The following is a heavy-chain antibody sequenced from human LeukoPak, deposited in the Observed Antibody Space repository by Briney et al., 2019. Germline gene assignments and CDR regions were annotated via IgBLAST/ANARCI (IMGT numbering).Heavy chain of an antibody. CDR3: AREPYSGYDPYYYYYYMDV. CDR2: IIPIFGTA. D-gene: IGHD5-12*01. J-gene: IGHJ6*03. V-gene: IGHV1-69*05. CDR1: GGTFSSYA. Sequence: GASVKVSCKASGGTFSSYAISWVRQAPGQGLEWMGRIIPIFGTANYAQKFQGRVTITTDESTSTAYMELSSLRSEDTAVYYCAREPYSGYDPYYYYYYMDVWGKGTTVTLSS.